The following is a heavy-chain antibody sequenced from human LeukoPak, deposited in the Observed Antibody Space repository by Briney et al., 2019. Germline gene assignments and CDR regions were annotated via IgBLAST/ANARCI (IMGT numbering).Heavy chain of an antibody. J-gene: IGHJ6*03. CDR2: ISSSSSTI. D-gene: IGHD6-13*01. CDR3: ARDPSSWYYYYMDV. Sequence: LSLTCTVSGGSISTSNYYWGWIRQAPGKGLEWVSYISSSSSTIYYADSVKGRFTISRDNAKNSLYLQMNSLRAEDTAVYYCARDPSSWYYYYMDVWGKGTTVTVSS. CDR1: GGSISTSNYY. V-gene: IGHV3-11*04.